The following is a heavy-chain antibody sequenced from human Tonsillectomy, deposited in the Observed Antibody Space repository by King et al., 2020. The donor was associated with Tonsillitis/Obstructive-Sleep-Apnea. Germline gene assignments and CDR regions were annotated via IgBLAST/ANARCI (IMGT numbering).Heavy chain of an antibody. CDR3: ARGYCSSPSCHGDDAFDI. D-gene: IGHD2-2*01. J-gene: IGHJ3*02. CDR1: GGSISSSNW. CDR2: IYHSGST. Sequence: QLQESGPGLVKPSGTLSLTCAVSGGSISSSNWWSWGRQPPGKGLGWIGKIYHSGSTDYKPSLTGRVTISVDKSKNHFSLRLGSVTAADTAVYYCARGYCSSPSCHGDDAFDIWGQGTMVTVSS. V-gene: IGHV4-4*02.